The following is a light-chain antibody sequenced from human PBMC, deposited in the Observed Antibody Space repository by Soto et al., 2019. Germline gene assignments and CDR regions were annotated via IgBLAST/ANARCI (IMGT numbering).Light chain of an antibody. CDR2: STT. Sequence: QSVLTQPPSASGTPGQTIAISCSGGSSNIGSHTVNWYQQLPGTAPRLLIYSTTQRPSGVPDRFSGSKSGTSASLAISGLQSECEGDYYCAAWDDSLNGVVFGGGTKLTVL. CDR1: SSNIGSHT. CDR3: AAWDDSLNGVV. J-gene: IGLJ2*01. V-gene: IGLV1-44*01.